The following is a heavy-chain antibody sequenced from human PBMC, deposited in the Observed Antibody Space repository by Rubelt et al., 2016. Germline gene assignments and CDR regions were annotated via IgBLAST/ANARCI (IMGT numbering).Heavy chain of an antibody. V-gene: IGHV3-73*01. CDR2: IRSKADSYAT. Sequence: EVQLVESGGGLVQPGGSLKLSCAASGFSFSASAVHWDRQASGKGLEWVARIRSKADSYATAYAASVLGRVTISRDDSRNTAYLQINSLKTEDTAVYYCTAFLTGSGLYYWGQGTLVTVSS. CDR3: TAFLTGSGLYY. CDR1: GFSFSASA. D-gene: IGHD3-9*01. J-gene: IGHJ4*02.